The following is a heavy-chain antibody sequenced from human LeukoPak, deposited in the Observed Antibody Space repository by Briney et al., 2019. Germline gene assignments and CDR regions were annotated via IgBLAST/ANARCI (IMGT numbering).Heavy chain of an antibody. J-gene: IGHJ4*02. D-gene: IGHD2-21*01. CDR3: AKDICGGNCYPHGGY. V-gene: IGHV3-30*02. CDR2: IPYDGSNK. CDR1: GFTFSNYG. Sequence: GGSLRLSCAASGFTFSNYGMHWVRQSPGKGLEWVAFIPYDGSNKYYADSLQGLFTISRDNSMNTLYLQMSSLRAEDTAIYYCAKDICGGNCYPHGGYWGQGTLVTVSS.